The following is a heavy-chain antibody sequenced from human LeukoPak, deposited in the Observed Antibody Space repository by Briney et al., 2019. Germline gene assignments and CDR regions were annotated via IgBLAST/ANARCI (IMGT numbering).Heavy chain of an antibody. Sequence: GESLKISCQGSGFTFANYWIGWVRQMPGKGLEWMGIIYPFDSDTRYSPSFQGQVIISADKSISAAYLQWSSMKASDTAMYYCARFRGGALDFWGQGTMVTVS. CDR3: ARFRGGALDF. CDR2: IYPFDSDT. CDR1: GFTFANYW. J-gene: IGHJ3*01. V-gene: IGHV5-51*01. D-gene: IGHD3-10*01.